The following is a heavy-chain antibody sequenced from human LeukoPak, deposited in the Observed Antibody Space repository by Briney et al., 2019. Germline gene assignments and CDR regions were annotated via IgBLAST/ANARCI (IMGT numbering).Heavy chain of an antibody. CDR3: ARGSVSAAPGY. CDR1: GYTFTIHY. V-gene: IGHV1-46*01. Sequence: EASVKVSCKASGYTFTIHYMQWVRQAPGQGLEWMGIINPRGDSTNYAQKFQGRVTMTRDTSTSTVYMELSSLRSEDTAVYYCARGSVSAAPGYWGQGTLVTVSS. J-gene: IGHJ4*02. D-gene: IGHD6-13*01. CDR2: INPRGDST.